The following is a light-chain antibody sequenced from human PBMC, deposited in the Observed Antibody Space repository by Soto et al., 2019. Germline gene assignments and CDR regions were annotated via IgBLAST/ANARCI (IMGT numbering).Light chain of an antibody. CDR3: QSYDTGLIGWV. V-gene: IGLV1-40*01. CDR2: GNT. J-gene: IGLJ3*02. Sequence: QSVLTQPPSVSGAPGQRVTISCTGTRSNIGAGYDVHWYQQLPGTAPKLLIYGNTNRPSGVPDRFSGSQSGTSASLAITGLQAEDEADYYCQSYDTGLIGWVFGGGTKLTVL. CDR1: RSNIGAGYD.